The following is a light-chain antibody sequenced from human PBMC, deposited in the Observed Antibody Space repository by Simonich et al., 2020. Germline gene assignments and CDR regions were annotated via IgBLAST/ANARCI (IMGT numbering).Light chain of an antibody. CDR2: RNN. Sequence: QSVLTQPPSASGTPGQRVTISCSGSSSNIGSNYVYWYQQLPGTAPKLLIYRNNQRPSGVPDRFSGSKSGTPASLAISGFRSEDEADYYCAAWDDSLSVWVFGGGTKLTVL. CDR1: SSNIGSNY. CDR3: AAWDDSLSVWV. V-gene: IGLV1-47*01. J-gene: IGLJ3*02.